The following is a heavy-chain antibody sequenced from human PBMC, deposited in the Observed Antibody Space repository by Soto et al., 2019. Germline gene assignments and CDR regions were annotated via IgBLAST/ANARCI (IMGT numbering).Heavy chain of an antibody. CDR2: IYYSGST. CDR1: GGSISSGGYY. J-gene: IGHJ3*02. V-gene: IGHV4-31*03. Sequence: SETLSLTCTVSGGSISSGGYYWSWIRQHPGKCLEWIGYIYYSGSTYYNPSLKSRVTISVDTSKNQFSLKLSSVTAADTAVYYCARERASGDAFDIWGQGTMVTVS. CDR3: ARERASGDAFDI.